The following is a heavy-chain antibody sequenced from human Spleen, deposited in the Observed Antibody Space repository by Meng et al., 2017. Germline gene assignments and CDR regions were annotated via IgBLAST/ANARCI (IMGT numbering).Heavy chain of an antibody. CDR2: INPKSGDT. Sequence: ASVKVSCKPSGYNFPDYYIHWVRRAPGQGLEWMGRINPKSGDTHYAQKFQARVTMTGDTSISTAYMELSGLRSDDTAMYYCARDEDISAAGKLFGDYWGHGNRVNVSS. CDR3: ARDEDISAAGKLFGDY. CDR1: GYNFPDYY. J-gene: IGHJ4*01. V-gene: IGHV1-2*06. D-gene: IGHD6-25*01.